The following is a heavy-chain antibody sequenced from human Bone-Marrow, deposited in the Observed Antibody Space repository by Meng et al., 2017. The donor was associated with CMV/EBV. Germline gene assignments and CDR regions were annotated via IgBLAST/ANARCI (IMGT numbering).Heavy chain of an antibody. CDR3: ARDYDGGGMGWFDP. V-gene: IGHV4-61*01. J-gene: IGHJ5*02. CDR2: IYYSGST. D-gene: IGHD3-16*01. CDR1: GGSVSSGSYY. Sequence: SETLSLTCTVSGGSVSSGSYYWSWIRQPPGKGLEWIGYIYYSGSTNYNPPLKSRVTISVDTSKNQFSLKLSSVTAADTAVYYCARDYDGGGMGWFDPWGQGTLVTVSS.